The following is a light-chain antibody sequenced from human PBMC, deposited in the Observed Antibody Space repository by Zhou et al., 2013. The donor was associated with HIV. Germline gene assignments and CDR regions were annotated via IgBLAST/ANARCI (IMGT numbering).Light chain of an antibody. Sequence: DIQMTQSPPHVSASVGDTVILTCRASEDIASSLAWYRHRPNAAPELLIYDASRLQSGVSARLSGARYGTEFILTIQSLQAEDLGIYYCQQGHTFPQTFGQGTKVDI. CDR2: DAS. CDR1: EDIASS. CDR3: QQGHTFPQT. J-gene: IGKJ1*01. V-gene: IGKV1-12*01.